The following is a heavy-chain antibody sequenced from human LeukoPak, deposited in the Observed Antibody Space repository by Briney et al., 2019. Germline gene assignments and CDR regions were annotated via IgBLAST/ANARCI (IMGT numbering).Heavy chain of an antibody. CDR3: ARDFYGTSFGY. CDR2: IYNSGST. Sequence: SETLSLTCTVSGGSISSYYWSWIRQPPGKGLEWIGYIYNSGSTSYNPSLKSRVTISVDRSKNQFSLKLSSVTAADTAVYYYARDFYGTSFGYWGQGTLVTVTS. D-gene: IGHD2-2*01. CDR1: GGSISSYY. J-gene: IGHJ4*02. V-gene: IGHV4-59*01.